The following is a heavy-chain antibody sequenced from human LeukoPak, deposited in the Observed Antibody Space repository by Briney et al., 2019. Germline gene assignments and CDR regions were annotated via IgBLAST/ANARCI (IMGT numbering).Heavy chain of an antibody. CDR3: AREVSSSSCNWFDP. Sequence: ASVKVSCKASGYTFTGYYMHWGRHAPGQGLEWMGWINPNSGGTNYAQKFQGRVTMTRDTSISTAYMELSRLRSDDTAVYYCAREVSSSSCNWFDPWGQGTLVTVSS. D-gene: IGHD6-13*01. CDR2: INPNSGGT. CDR1: GYTFTGYY. V-gene: IGHV1-2*02. J-gene: IGHJ5*02.